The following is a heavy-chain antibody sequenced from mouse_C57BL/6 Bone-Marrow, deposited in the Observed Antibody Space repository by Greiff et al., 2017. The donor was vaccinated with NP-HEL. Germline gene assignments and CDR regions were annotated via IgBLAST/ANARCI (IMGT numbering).Heavy chain of an antibody. CDR1: GYTFTSYG. D-gene: IGHD1-1*01. V-gene: IGHV1-81*01. CDR3: AREITTVVAHWYFDV. CDR2: IYPRSGNT. Sequence: QVQLQQSGAELARPGASVKLSCKASGYTFTSYGISWVKQRTGQGLEWIGEIYPRSGNTYYNEKFKGKAKLTADKSSSTAYMELRSLTSEDSAVYFCAREITTVVAHWYFDVWGTGTTVTVSS. J-gene: IGHJ1*03.